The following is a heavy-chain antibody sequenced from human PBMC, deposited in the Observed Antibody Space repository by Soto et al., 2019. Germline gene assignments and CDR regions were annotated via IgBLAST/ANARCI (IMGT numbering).Heavy chain of an antibody. CDR3: AQLGTVPPYYGMDV. CDR1: GFTFSSYA. J-gene: IGHJ6*02. V-gene: IGHV3-23*01. CDR2: ISGSGGKT. Sequence: GSLRLSCAASGVAASGFTFSSYAVTWVRQAPGEGLEWVSAISGSGGKTYYADSVKGRFTISRDNSKNTLWLQMNSLRAEDTAVYYCAQLGTVPPYYGMDVWGQGTTVTAP. D-gene: IGHD2-21*02.